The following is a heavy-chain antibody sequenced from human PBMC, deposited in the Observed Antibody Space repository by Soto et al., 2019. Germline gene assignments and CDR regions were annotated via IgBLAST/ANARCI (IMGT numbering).Heavy chain of an antibody. D-gene: IGHD3-3*01. CDR1: GFTFSTYA. Sequence: GGSLRLSCAASGFTFSTYAMSWVRQAPGKGLEWVSAISGSGVNTYYADSVKGHCTISRDNSKDTLYLQMHSLSAGDTAIYYCVKESQTTFDLNWFDPWGQGTLVTVSS. CDR3: VKESQTTFDLNWFDP. J-gene: IGHJ5*02. CDR2: ISGSGVNT. V-gene: IGHV3-23*01.